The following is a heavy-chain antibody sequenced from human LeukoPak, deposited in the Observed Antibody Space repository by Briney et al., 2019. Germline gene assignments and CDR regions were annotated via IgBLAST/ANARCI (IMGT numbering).Heavy chain of an antibody. CDR2: VSGSGGST. V-gene: IGHV3-23*01. CDR1: GFTFSSYA. J-gene: IGHJ1*01. D-gene: IGHD6-13*01. CDR3: ATPERDSRRIAAAARSGAEYFQH. Sequence: GGSLRLSCAASGFTFSSYAMSWVRQDAGGGLEGVSAVSGSGGSTYYADSVKGRFTISRDNSKNTLYLQMNSLRAEDTAVYYCATPERDSRRIAAAARSGAEYFQHWGQGTLVTVSS.